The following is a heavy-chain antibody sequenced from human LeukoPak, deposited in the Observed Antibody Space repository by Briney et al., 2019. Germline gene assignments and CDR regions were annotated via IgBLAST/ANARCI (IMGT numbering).Heavy chain of an antibody. CDR1: GGSISSYY. CDR2: IYYFGST. J-gene: IGHJ4*02. Sequence: SETLSLTCTVSGGSISSYYWSWIRQPPGKGLEWIGYIYYFGSTNYNPSLKSRVTISVDTSKNQLSLKVSSVTAADTAVYYCARGWGSSSPAFDYWGQGTLVTVSS. D-gene: IGHD2-15*01. CDR3: ARGWGSSSPAFDY. V-gene: IGHV4-59*01.